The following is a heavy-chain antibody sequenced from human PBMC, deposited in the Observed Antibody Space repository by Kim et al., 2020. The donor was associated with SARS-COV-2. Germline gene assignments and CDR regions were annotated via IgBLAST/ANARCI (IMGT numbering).Heavy chain of an antibody. CDR2: IYINGTT. J-gene: IGHJ5*02. D-gene: IGHD1-26*01. CDR3: ECAMPDRSVTYYCFDP. V-gene: IGHV4-4*07. Sequence: SETLSLTCTVSGGSISNFSWTWIRQSPGKGLEWIGHIYINGTTTYNPSLTSRLPISIDTSKNQYSLKLTSVTAAATAIYYCECAMPDRSVTYYCFDPCG. CDR1: GGSISNFS.